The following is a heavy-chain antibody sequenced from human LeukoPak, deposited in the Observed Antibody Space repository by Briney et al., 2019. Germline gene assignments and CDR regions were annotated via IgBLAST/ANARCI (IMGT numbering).Heavy chain of an antibody. CDR1: GYPFTGYH. CDR2: ISPDSGDT. Sequence: ASVKVSCKASGYPFTGYHVQWVRQAPGQGLEWIGRISPDSGDTIYAQKFQGRVTMTRDTSISTAYMELSRLRSDDTAVYYCAREGVGADGDPWGQGTLVTVSS. CDR3: AREGVGADGDP. D-gene: IGHD1-26*01. J-gene: IGHJ5*02. V-gene: IGHV1-2*02.